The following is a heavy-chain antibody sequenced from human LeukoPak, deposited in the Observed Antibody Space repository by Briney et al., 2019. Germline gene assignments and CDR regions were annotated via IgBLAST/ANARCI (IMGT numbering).Heavy chain of an antibody. CDR2: ISGYNGNT. D-gene: IGHD5-18*01. Sequence: ASVKVSCKASGYTFSTHDITWVRQAPGQGLEWMGWISGYNGNTNYAQKFQGRVTVTTDTSTTTAYMELRSLRVDDTAVYYCARGGYSTGYGHWGRGTLVTVSS. J-gene: IGHJ4*02. V-gene: IGHV1-18*01. CDR1: GYTFSTHD. CDR3: ARGGYSTGYGH.